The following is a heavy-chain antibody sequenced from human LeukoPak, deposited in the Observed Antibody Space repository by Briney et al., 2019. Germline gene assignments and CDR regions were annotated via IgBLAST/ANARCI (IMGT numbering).Heavy chain of an antibody. J-gene: IGHJ4*02. V-gene: IGHV1-46*01. CDR1: GYTFTGYY. CDR3: ARRFSGYSGYDYFDY. D-gene: IGHD5-12*01. CDR2: INPSGGST. Sequence: ASVKVSCKASGYTFTGYYMHWVRQAPGQGLEWMGIINPSGGSTSYAQKFQGRVTMTRDTSTSTVYMELSSLRSEDTAVYYCARRFSGYSGYDYFDYWGQGTLVTVSS.